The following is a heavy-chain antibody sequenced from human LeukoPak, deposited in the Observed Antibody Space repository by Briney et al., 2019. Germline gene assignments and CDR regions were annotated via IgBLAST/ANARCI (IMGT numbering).Heavy chain of an antibody. Sequence: GRSLRLSCAASGFTFSSYAMHWVRQAPGKGLEWVTVISYDGSNKYYADSVRGRFTISRDNSKNTLYLQMNSLRAEDTAVYYCARHHYGSGSDDAFDIWGQGTMVTVSS. V-gene: IGHV3-30*04. CDR3: ARHHYGSGSDDAFDI. CDR1: GFTFSSYA. J-gene: IGHJ3*02. CDR2: ISYDGSNK. D-gene: IGHD3-10*01.